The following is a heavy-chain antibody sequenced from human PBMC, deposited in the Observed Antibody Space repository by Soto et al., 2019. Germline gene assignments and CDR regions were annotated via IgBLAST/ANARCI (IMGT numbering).Heavy chain of an antibody. D-gene: IGHD3-3*01. V-gene: IGHV4-59*08. CDR2: IYYSGST. CDR3: ARHITIFGVVIKSGSWFDP. Sequence: SETRSLTCTGSGGSISSYYWSWIRQPPEKGLEWIGYIYYSGSTNYNPSLKSRVTISVDTSKNQFSLKLSSVTAADTAVYYCARHITIFGVVIKSGSWFDPWGPGTLVTVSS. J-gene: IGHJ5*02. CDR1: GGSISSYY.